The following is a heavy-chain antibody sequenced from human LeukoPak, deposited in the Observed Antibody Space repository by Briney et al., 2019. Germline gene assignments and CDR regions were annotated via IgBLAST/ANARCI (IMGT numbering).Heavy chain of an antibody. V-gene: IGHV4-61*05. CDR3: ARSYYYENSGYLLSFDY. J-gene: IGHJ4*02. D-gene: IGHD3-22*01. CDR2: IYYTGST. Sequence: SETLSLTCAVSGGSIRNSSFYWGWIRQPPGRGLEWIGYIYYTGSTNYNPSLKSRVTISVDTSKTQLSLQLSSVTAADTAVYYCARSYYYENSGYLLSFDYWGQGTLVTVSS. CDR1: GGSIRNSSFY.